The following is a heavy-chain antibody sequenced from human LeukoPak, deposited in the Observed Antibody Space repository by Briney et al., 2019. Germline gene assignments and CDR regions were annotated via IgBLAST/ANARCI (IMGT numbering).Heavy chain of an antibody. V-gene: IGHV3-53*01. J-gene: IGHJ6*02. CDR1: GLTVSSNY. CDR2: IYSGGST. Sequence: GGSLRLSCAASGLTVSSNYMSWVRQAPGKGLEWVSVIYSGGSTYYADSVKGRFTISRDNSKNTLYLQMNSLRAEDTAVYYCARDKGYYGMDVWGQGTTVTVSS. CDR3: ARDKGYYGMDV.